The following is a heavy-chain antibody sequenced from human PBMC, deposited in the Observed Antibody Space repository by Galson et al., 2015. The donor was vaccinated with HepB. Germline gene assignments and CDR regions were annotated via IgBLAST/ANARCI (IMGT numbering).Heavy chain of an antibody. J-gene: IGHJ2*01. D-gene: IGHD3-16*01. CDR3: VRDRLKDFDL. Sequence: SLRLSCAASGFTFSNYTINWVRQAPGKGLEWVSYISSRSTYRYYADSVRGRFTISRDNAKNSLYLQMNSLRAEDTAVYYCVRDRLKDFDLWGRGTLVTVSS. CDR1: GFTFSNYT. V-gene: IGHV3-21*01. CDR2: ISSRSTYR.